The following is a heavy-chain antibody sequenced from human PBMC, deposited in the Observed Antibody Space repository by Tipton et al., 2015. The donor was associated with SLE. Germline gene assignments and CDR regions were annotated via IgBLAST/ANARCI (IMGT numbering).Heavy chain of an antibody. CDR3: ARDLYNWNGRSFDY. D-gene: IGHD1-1*01. V-gene: IGHV3-33*01. CDR2: IWYDGSNK. Sequence: SLRLSCAASGFTFSSYGMHWVRQAPGKGLEWVAVIWYDGSNKYYADSVKGRFTISRDNSKNTLYLQMNSLRAEDTAVYYCARDLYNWNGRSFDYWGQGTLVTVSS. J-gene: IGHJ4*02. CDR1: GFTFSSYG.